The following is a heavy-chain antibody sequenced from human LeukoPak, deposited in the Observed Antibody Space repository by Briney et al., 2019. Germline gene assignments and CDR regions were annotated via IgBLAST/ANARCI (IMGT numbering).Heavy chain of an antibody. Sequence: GGSLRLSCAASGFTFSGYAMSWVRQAPGKGLEWVSAISDSGGDTYYADSVKGRFTISRHNSKNTLYLQMNSLRAEDTAVYYCAKRIQYSSSSAYFDYWGQGTLVAVSS. V-gene: IGHV3-23*01. CDR1: GFTFSGYA. CDR2: ISDSGGDT. J-gene: IGHJ4*02. CDR3: AKRIQYSSSSAYFDY. D-gene: IGHD6-6*01.